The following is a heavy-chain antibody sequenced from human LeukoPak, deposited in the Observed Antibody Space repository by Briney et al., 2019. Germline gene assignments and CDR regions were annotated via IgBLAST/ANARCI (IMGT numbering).Heavy chain of an antibody. CDR2: ISWNTGTI. Sequence: GGSLRLSCAASGFTFDDYAMHWVRQPPGKGLEWVSGISWNTGTIAYADSVRGRFTISRDNAKNSLYLQMNSLRAADTALYYCARGYCSGGSCSSYYYYMDVWGKGTTVTVSS. CDR1: GFTFDDYA. J-gene: IGHJ6*03. D-gene: IGHD2-15*01. V-gene: IGHV3-9*01. CDR3: ARGYCSGGSCSSYYYYMDV.